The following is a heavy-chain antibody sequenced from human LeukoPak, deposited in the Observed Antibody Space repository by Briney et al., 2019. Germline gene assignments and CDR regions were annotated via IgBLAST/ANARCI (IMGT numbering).Heavy chain of an antibody. D-gene: IGHD5-24*01. V-gene: IGHV3-23*01. CDR1: GFTFSNYA. Sequence: PGGSLRLSCAASGFTFSNYAMTWVRQGPGKGLEWVSAISDSGGNTYYADSVKGRFTISRDNSKNTLYLQMNSLRAEDTAVYYCARALLVRNGYNYSPNYFDYWGQGTLVTVSS. J-gene: IGHJ4*02. CDR2: ISDSGGNT. CDR3: ARALLVRNGYNYSPNYFDY.